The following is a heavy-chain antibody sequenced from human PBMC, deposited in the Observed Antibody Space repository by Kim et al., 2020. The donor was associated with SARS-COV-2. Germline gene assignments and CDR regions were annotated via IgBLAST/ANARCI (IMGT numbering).Heavy chain of an antibody. Sequence: GGSLRLSCAASGFTFSSCAIHWVRQAPGKGLEWVAVISYDGSNKNYADSVKGRFTISRDNSKNTLYLQMNSLRAEDTALYYCAIDPGSLLRGLTYSYYGM. V-gene: IGHV3-30-3*01. CDR1: GFTFSSCA. CDR2: ISYDGSNK. D-gene: IGHD3-10*01. CDR3: AIDPGSLLRGLTYSYYGM. J-gene: IGHJ6*01.